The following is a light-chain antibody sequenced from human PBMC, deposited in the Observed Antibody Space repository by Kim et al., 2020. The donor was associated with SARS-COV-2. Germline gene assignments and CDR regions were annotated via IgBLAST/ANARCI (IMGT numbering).Light chain of an antibody. CDR2: DVS. CDR3: CSYAGTYTWV. V-gene: IGLV2-11*03. CDR1: SSDVGAYNY. Sequence: GQSVTVSCTGTSSDVGAYNYFSWYQQHPGKAPKLMICDVSRRPSGVLDRFSGSKSGNTASLTISGLQAEDEADYYCCSYAGTYTWVFGGGTRLTVL. J-gene: IGLJ3*02.